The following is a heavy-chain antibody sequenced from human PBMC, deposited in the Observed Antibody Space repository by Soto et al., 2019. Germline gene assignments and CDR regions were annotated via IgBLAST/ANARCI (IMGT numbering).Heavy chain of an antibody. Sequence: QLQLQESGPGLVKPSETLSLTCTVSGGSISSSSYYWGWIRQPPGKGLEWIGRIDYSGSTYYNPSLKSRGTITVDPSKTQFSLKLSSVTAADTAVYYCARQPYCSSTSCYPFSTWFHPWGQGTLVTVSS. V-gene: IGHV4-39*01. J-gene: IGHJ5*02. CDR2: IDYSGST. D-gene: IGHD2-2*01. CDR1: GGSISSSSYY. CDR3: ARQPYCSSTSCYPFSTWFHP.